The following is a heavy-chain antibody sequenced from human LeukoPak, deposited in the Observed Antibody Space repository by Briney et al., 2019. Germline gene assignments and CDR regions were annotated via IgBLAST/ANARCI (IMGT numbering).Heavy chain of an antibody. J-gene: IGHJ4*02. V-gene: IGHV4-39*01. CDR3: ARRDSYSSGYYYFNY. Sequence: SETLSLTCSVSNGSISSSSYYWGWIRQPPGKGLDWIGIINYRGNTYYNPSLKSRVTISVDTSKNQFSLKLSSVTAADTAVYYCARRDSYSSGYYYFNYWGQGTLVTVSS. CDR1: NGSISSSSYY. CDR2: INYRGNT. D-gene: IGHD3-22*01.